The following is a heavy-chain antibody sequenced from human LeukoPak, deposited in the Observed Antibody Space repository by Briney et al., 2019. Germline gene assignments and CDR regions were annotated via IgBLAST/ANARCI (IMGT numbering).Heavy chain of an antibody. D-gene: IGHD1-20*01. CDR1: GFTVSSNY. V-gene: IGHV3-21*01. CDR2: ISSSSSYI. Sequence: KPGGSLRLSCAASGFTVSSNYMSWVRQAPGKGLEWVSSISSSSSYIYYADSVKGRFTISRDNAKNSLYLQMNSLRAEDTAVYYCARDNWNAINLGAFDIWGQGTMVTVSS. J-gene: IGHJ3*02. CDR3: ARDNWNAINLGAFDI.